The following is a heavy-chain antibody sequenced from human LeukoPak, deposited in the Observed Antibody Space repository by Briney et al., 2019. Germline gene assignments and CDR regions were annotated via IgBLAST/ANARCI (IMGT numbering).Heavy chain of an antibody. D-gene: IGHD3-10*01. CDR2: IRYDGSNK. J-gene: IGHJ4*02. CDR3: AKDRGIDY. CDR1: GFTFSSYG. V-gene: IGHV3-30*02. Sequence: LVESGGGVVQPGGSLRLSCAASGFTFSSYGMHWVRQAPGKGLEWVAFIRYDGSNKYYADSVKGRFTISRDNSKNALYLQMNSLRAEDTAVYYCAKDRGIDYWGQGTLVTVSS.